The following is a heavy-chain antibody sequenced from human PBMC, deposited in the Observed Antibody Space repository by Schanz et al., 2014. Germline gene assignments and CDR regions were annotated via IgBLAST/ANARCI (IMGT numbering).Heavy chain of an antibody. J-gene: IGHJ4*02. CDR1: GFTVSSNH. CDR3: ARANYRRKINFDY. CDR2: IWYDENNK. Sequence: QEQLVESGGGLVKPGGSLRLSCAVSGFTVSSNHMSWVRQAPGKGLEWVAVIWYDENNKYYADSVKGRFTMSRDNSKNTLYLQMNSLRAEDTAVYYCARANYRRKINFDYWGRGTLVTVSS. D-gene: IGHD3-10*01. V-gene: IGHV3-33*08.